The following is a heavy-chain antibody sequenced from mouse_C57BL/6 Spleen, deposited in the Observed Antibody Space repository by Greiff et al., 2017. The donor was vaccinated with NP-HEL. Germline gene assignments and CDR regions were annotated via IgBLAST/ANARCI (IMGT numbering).Heavy chain of an antibody. Sequence: QVQLQQSGAELVRPGSSVKLSCKASGYTFTSYWMHWVKQRPIQGLEWIGNIDPSDSETHYNQKFKDKATLTVDKSSSTAYMQLSSLTSEDSAVYYCARLDGYPFAYWGQGTLVTVSA. CDR3: ARLDGYPFAY. V-gene: IGHV1-52*01. CDR2: IDPSDSET. CDR1: GYTFTSYW. D-gene: IGHD2-3*01. J-gene: IGHJ3*01.